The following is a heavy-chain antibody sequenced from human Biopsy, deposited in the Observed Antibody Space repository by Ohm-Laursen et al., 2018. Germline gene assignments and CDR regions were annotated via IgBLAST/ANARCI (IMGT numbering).Heavy chain of an antibody. D-gene: IGHD2-15*01. CDR2: INPHSGTT. CDR3: AKGQDLRGGAEYFQH. V-gene: IGHV1-2*02. Sequence: SSVKVSCKASGYTFTGQYLHWVRQVPGQGLEWMGWINPHSGTTKFAQDFQGRVTMTRDTSITTAYMELRRLRSDDTTVYYCAKGQDLRGGAEYFQHWGQGALVTVSS. J-gene: IGHJ1*01. CDR1: GYTFTGQY.